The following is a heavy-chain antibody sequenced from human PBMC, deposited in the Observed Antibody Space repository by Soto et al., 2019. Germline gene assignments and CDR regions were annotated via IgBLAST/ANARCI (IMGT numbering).Heavy chain of an antibody. J-gene: IGHJ4*02. D-gene: IGHD6-13*01. CDR2: IYYSGST. CDR1: GGSISSYY. V-gene: IGHV4-59*01. Sequence: SETLSLTCPVSGGSISSYYLSWIRQPPGKGLEWIGYIYYSGSTNYNPSLKSRVTISVDTSKNQFSLKLSSVTAADTAVYYCARGGVSDPAVFDYWGQGTLVTVSS. CDR3: ARGGVSDPAVFDY.